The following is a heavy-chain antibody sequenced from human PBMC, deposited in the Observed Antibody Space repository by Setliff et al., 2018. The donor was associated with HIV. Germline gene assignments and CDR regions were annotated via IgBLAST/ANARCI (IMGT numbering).Heavy chain of an antibody. V-gene: IGHV4-61*02. Sequence: PSETLSLTCTVSGASISSGNYYWSWIRQPAGKGLEWIGRIYTSGSTNYNPSLKSRVTISLDTSKNQFSLKLSSVTAADTAVYYCARDQADVYNYLLSGAFDFWGQGAMGTVSS. CDR2: IYTSGST. D-gene: IGHD3-10*01. CDR1: GASISSGNYY. J-gene: IGHJ3*01. CDR3: ARDQADVYNYLLSGAFDF.